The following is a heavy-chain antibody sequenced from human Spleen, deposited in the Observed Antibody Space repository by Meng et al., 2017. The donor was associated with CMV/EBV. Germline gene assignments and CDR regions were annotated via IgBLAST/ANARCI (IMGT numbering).Heavy chain of an antibody. D-gene: IGHD3-22*01. CDR1: GDSVSSNSAA. J-gene: IGHJ6*02. CDR2: TYYRSKWYN. V-gene: IGHV6-1*01. CDR3: AREWRNYYDSSGYSPGVGNYYYYGMDV. Sequence: SQTLSLTCAISGDSVSSNSAAWNWIRQSPSRGLEWLGRTYYRSKWYNDYAVSVKSRITINPDTSKNQFSLQLNSVTPGDTAVYYCAREWRNYYDSSGYSPGVGNYYYYGMDVWGQGTTVTVSS.